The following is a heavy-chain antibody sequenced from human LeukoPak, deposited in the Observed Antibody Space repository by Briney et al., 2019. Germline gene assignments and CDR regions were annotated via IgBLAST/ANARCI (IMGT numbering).Heavy chain of an antibody. Sequence: SETLSLTCAVYGGSFSGYYWSWIRQPPGKGLEWIGEINHSGSTNYNPSLKSRVTISVDTSRNQFSLKLSSVTAADTAVYYCASGVMVRGVVHYYYYMDVWGKGTTVTISS. V-gene: IGHV4-34*01. CDR1: GGSFSGYY. CDR2: INHSGST. J-gene: IGHJ6*03. CDR3: ASGVMVRGVVHYYYYMDV. D-gene: IGHD3-10*01.